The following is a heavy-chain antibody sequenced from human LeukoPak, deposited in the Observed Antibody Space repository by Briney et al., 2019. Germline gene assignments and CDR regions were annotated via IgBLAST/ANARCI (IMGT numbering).Heavy chain of an antibody. CDR2: INSDGSST. CDR3: ARGYCSSTSCYSAD. CDR1: GFSFSTYW. J-gene: IGHJ4*02. V-gene: IGHV3-74*01. Sequence: GGFLRLSCAASGFSFSTYWMHWVRQAPGKGLVWVSRINSDGSSTSYADSVKGRFTISRDNAKNTLYLQMNSLRAEDTAVYYCARGYCSSTSCYSADWGQGTLVTVSS. D-gene: IGHD2-2*01.